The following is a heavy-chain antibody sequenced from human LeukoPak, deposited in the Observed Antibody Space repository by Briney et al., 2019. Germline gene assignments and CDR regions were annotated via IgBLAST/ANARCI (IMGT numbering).Heavy chain of an antibody. CDR2: ISAYNGNT. CDR3: AREKLVATMKYYYYGMDV. J-gene: IGHJ6*02. Sequence: ASVKVSCKASGYNFTSYGISWVRQAPGQGLEWMGWISAYNGNTNYAQKLQGRVTMTTDTSTSTAYMELRSLRSDDTAVYYCAREKLVATMKYYYYGMDVWGQGTTVTVSS. CDR1: GYNFTSYG. D-gene: IGHD5-12*01. V-gene: IGHV1-18*01.